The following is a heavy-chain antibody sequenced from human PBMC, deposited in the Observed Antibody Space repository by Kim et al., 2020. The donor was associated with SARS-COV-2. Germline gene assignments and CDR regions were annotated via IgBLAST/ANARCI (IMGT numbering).Heavy chain of an antibody. J-gene: IGHJ4*02. V-gene: IGHV1-3*04. D-gene: IGHD6-19*01. CDR3: SRVPLGDSSGWNDYIDY. CDR1: GYTFTNYA. CDR2: IYIGNGNS. Sequence: ASVKVSCKASGYTFTNYAMHWVRQAPGQRIEWMGWIYIGNGNSKYSQKFQGRVTINRDTSASTGYMELSSQISEDTAGYYCSRVPLGDSSGWNDYIDYWGQGTLVTVSS.